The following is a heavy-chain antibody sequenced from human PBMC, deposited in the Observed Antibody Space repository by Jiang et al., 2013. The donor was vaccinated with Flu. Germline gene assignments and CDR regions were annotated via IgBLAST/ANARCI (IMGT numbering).Heavy chain of an antibody. CDR3: ARHRMTTDLYYFDY. D-gene: IGHD4-11*01. V-gene: IGHV5-51*01. Sequence: VRQMPGKGLEWMGIIYPGDSDTRYSPSFQGQVTISADKSISTAYLQWSSLKASDTAMYYCARHRMTTDLYYFDYWGQGTLVTVSS. CDR2: IYPGDSDT. J-gene: IGHJ4*02.